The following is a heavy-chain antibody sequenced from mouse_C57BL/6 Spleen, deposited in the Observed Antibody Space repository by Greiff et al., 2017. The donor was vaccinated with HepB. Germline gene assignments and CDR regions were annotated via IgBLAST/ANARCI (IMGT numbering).Heavy chain of an antibody. CDR3: AKYYGTPFDY. CDR1: GYTFTDYY. CDR2: INPYNGGT. Sequence: VQLQQSGPVLVKPGASVKMSCKASGYTFTDYYMNWVKQSHGKSLEWIGVINPYNGGTSYNQKFKGKATLTVDKSSSTAYMELNSLTSEDSAVYYCAKYYGTPFDYWGQGTTLTVSS. V-gene: IGHV1-19*01. D-gene: IGHD1-1*01. J-gene: IGHJ2*01.